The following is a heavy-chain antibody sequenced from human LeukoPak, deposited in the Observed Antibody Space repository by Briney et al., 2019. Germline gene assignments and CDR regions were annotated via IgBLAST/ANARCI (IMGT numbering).Heavy chain of an antibody. CDR3: ARVRLEDYDFWSGNYYYYYMDV. J-gene: IGHJ6*03. CDR1: GYTFTGYY. D-gene: IGHD3-3*01. Sequence: GASVKVSCKASGYTFTGYYMHWVRQAPGQGLEWMGWINPNSGGTNYAQKFQGRVTMTRDTSISTAYMELSRLRSDDTAVYYCARVRLEDYDFWSGNYYYYYMDVWGKGTTVTVSS. V-gene: IGHV1-2*02. CDR2: INPNSGGT.